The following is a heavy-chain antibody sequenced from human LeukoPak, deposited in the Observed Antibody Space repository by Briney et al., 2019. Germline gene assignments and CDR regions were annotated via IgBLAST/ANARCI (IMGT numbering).Heavy chain of an antibody. V-gene: IGHV3-48*01. CDR3: AKDNGSGSSYYYMDV. J-gene: IGHJ6*03. Sequence: GGSLRLSCAASGFTFSSYSMSWVRQAPGKGLEWVSYISSSSSTICYADSVKGRFTISRDNSKNTLYLQMNSLRAEDTAVYYCAKDNGSGSSYYYMDVWGKGTTVTVSS. D-gene: IGHD1-26*01. CDR1: GFTFSSYS. CDR2: ISSSSSTI.